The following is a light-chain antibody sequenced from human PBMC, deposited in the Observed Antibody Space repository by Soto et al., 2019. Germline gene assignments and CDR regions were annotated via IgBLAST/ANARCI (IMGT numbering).Light chain of an antibody. Sequence: SALAQPPSASGTPGQRVSISCSGSSSNIESNSVNWYRHLPGTAPKLLIYSDNQRPSGVPDRISGSKSGTSASLAISGLQSEDEADYYCAAWDDTLNGPVFGTGTKVTVL. J-gene: IGLJ1*01. CDR3: AAWDDTLNGPV. V-gene: IGLV1-44*01. CDR1: SSNIESNS. CDR2: SDN.